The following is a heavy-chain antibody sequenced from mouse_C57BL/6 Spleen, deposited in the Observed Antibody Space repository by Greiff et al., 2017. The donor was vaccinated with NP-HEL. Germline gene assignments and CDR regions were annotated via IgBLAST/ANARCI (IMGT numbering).Heavy chain of an antibody. V-gene: IGHV5-9-1*02. CDR1: GFTFSSYA. D-gene: IGHD2-4*01. CDR2: ISSGGDYI. CDR3: TREGVYYDYESYAMDY. J-gene: IGHJ4*01. Sequence: EVKLVESGEGLVKPGGSLKLSCAASGFTFSSYAMSWVRQTPEKRLEWVAYISSGGDYIYYADTVKGRFTISRDNARNTLYLQMSSLKSEDTAMYYCTREGVYYDYESYAMDYWGQGTSVTVSS.